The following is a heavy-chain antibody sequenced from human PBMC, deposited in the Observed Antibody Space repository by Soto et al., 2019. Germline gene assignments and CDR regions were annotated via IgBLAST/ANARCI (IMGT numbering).Heavy chain of an antibody. CDR3: ATLGYDFWSGYLENPFDY. CDR2: ISGSGGST. D-gene: IGHD3-3*01. Sequence: GGSLRLSCAASGFTFSSYAMSWVRQAPGKGLEWVSAISGSGGSTYYADSVKGRFTISRDNSKNTLYLQMNSLRAEDTAVYYCATLGYDFWSGYLENPFDYWGQGTLVTVSS. J-gene: IGHJ4*02. V-gene: IGHV3-23*01. CDR1: GFTFSSYA.